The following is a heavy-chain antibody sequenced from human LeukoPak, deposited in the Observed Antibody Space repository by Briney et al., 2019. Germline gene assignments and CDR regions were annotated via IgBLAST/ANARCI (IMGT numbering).Heavy chain of an antibody. CDR1: GYSLTSYW. Sequence: GESLKISCKWSGYSLTSYWIGWVRPMPGKGLEWMGIIYPGDSDTRYSPSFQGHVTISADKSISTAYLQWSSLKASDTAMYYCARRTVIAARRHDAFDIWGQGTMVTVSS. CDR2: IYPGDSDT. CDR3: ARRTVIAARRHDAFDI. J-gene: IGHJ3*02. V-gene: IGHV5-51*01. D-gene: IGHD6-6*01.